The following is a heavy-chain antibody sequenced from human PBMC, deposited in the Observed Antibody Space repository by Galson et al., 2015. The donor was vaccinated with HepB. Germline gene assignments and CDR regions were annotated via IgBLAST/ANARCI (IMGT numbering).Heavy chain of an antibody. V-gene: IGHV3-30*03. Sequence: SLRLSCAAPGFTFSSYGMHWVRQAPGKGLEWVAVISYDGSNKYYADSVKGRFTISRDNSKNTLYLQMNSLRAEDTAVYYCARRGEVRFLEWLQNYYYGMDVWGQGTTVTVSS. CDR2: ISYDGSNK. D-gene: IGHD3-3*01. J-gene: IGHJ6*02. CDR1: GFTFSSYG. CDR3: ARRGEVRFLEWLQNYYYGMDV.